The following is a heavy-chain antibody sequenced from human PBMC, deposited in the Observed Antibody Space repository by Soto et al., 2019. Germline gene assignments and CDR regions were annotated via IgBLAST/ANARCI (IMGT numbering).Heavy chain of an antibody. D-gene: IGHD3-3*01. V-gene: IGHV1-69*13. CDR2: IIPIFGTA. J-gene: IGHJ5*02. Sequence: SVKVSCKASGYTFTSYGISWVRQAPGQGLEWMGGIIPIFGTANYAQKFQGRVTITADESTSTAYMELSSLRSEDTAVYYCATAYYDFWSGYYGHWFDPWGQGTLVTVSS. CDR3: ATAYYDFWSGYYGHWFDP. CDR1: GYTFTSYG.